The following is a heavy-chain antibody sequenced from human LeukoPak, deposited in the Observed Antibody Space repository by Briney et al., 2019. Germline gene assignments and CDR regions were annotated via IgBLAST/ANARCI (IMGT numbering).Heavy chain of an antibody. V-gene: IGHV3-33*01. D-gene: IGHD4/OR15-4a*01. J-gene: IGHJ5*02. CDR2: IWYDGSNE. Sequence: GRSLRLSCAVSGFTFSRHGMHWVRQAPGKGLEWVAVIWYDGSNESYADSVKSRFTISRDNSKNTLYLQMNSLKAEDTAVYYCARDRTVLTDYSWFDPWGQGTLVTVSS. CDR1: GFTFSRHG. CDR3: ARDRTVLTDYSWFDP.